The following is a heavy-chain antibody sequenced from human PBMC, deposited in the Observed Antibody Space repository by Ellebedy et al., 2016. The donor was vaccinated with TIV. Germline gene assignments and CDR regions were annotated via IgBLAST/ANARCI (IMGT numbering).Heavy chain of an antibody. V-gene: IGHV3-49*03. CDR3: TRDSDVDTAMVNAFDI. J-gene: IGHJ3*02. Sequence: GGSLRLXXTASGFTFGDYAMSWFRQAPGKGLEWVGFIRSKAYGGTTEYAASVKGRFTISRDDSKSIAYLQMNSLKTEDTAVYYCTRDSDVDTAMVNAFDIWGQGTMVTVSS. D-gene: IGHD5-18*01. CDR1: GFTFGDYA. CDR2: IRSKAYGGTT.